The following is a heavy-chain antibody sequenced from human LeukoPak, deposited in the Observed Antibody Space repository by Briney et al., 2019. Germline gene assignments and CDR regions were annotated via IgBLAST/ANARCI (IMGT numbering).Heavy chain of an antibody. J-gene: IGHJ4*02. D-gene: IGHD3-9*01. V-gene: IGHV3-23*01. CDR1: GFTFSNNG. Sequence: GGSLRLSCAASGFTFSNNGMDWVRQAPGKGLEWVSATSSSGSNTNYPDSVKGRFTISRDNSKNTLFLQMSSLSADDTAVYYCAKARTFYDFLTGYLDFDFWGQGTLVTVSS. CDR3: AKARTFYDFLTGYLDFDF. CDR2: TSSSGSNT.